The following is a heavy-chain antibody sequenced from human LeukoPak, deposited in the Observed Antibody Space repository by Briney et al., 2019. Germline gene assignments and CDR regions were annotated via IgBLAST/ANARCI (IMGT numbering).Heavy chain of an antibody. CDR3: ASLPFKGDHDTRP. D-gene: IGHD3-22*01. V-gene: IGHV3-48*04. J-gene: IGHJ5*02. Sequence: GGSLRLSCAASGFTFSTYSMNWVRQASGKGLEWVSHISSTSSIIYYADSVKGRFTISRDNAKNSLFLQMNSLRAEDTAVYYCASLPFKGDHDTRPWGQGTLVTVSS. CDR1: GFTFSTYS. CDR2: ISSTSSII.